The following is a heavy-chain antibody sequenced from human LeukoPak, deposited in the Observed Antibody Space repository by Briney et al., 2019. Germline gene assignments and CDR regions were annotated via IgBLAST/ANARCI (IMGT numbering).Heavy chain of an antibody. CDR3: ARQADYNVLTGYFKGHLDY. D-gene: IGHD3-9*01. CDR2: IYPGDSDT. V-gene: IGHV5-51*01. CDR1: GYSFNTYW. Sequence: GESLKISCKGSGYSFNTYWIAWVRQMPGKGLEWMGIIYPGDSDTRYSPSFQGQVTISADESISTAYLHCSSLKASDTAMYYCARQADYNVLTGYFKGHLDYWGQGTLVTVSS. J-gene: IGHJ4*02.